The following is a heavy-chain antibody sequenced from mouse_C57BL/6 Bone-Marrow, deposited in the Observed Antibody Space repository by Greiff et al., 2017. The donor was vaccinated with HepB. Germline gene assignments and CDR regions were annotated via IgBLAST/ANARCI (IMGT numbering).Heavy chain of an antibody. CDR3: ARQGYSNDFGY. J-gene: IGHJ2*01. CDR2: ILPGSGST. CDR1: GYTFTGYW. D-gene: IGHD2-5*01. Sequence: VQLQQSGAELMKPGASVKLSCKATGYTFTGYWIEWVKQRPGHGLEWIGEILPGSGSTNYNEKFKGKATFPADTSSSTAYMQLSSLASEDSAVYFCARQGYSNDFGYWGQGTTLTVSS. V-gene: IGHV1-9*01.